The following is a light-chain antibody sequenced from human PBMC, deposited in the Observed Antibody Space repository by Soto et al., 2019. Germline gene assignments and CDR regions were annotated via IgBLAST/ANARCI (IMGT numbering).Light chain of an antibody. CDR1: QTVRNNY. CDR2: DAS. J-gene: IGKJ4*01. V-gene: IGKV3-20*01. Sequence: EFVLTQSPGTLSLSPGERATLSCRASQTVRNNYLAWYQQKPGQAPRLLIYDASSRATGIPDRFSGGGSGTDFTLTISRLEPEDFAVYYCQQYGNSPRLTFGGGTKVEIK. CDR3: QQYGNSPRLT.